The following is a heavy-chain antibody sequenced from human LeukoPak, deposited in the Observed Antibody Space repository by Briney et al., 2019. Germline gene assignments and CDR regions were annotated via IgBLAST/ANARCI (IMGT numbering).Heavy chain of an antibody. J-gene: IGHJ3*02. D-gene: IGHD3-22*01. V-gene: IGHV3-43*02. CDR3: AKPLEREVVADACEI. CDR2: ISGDGGST. CDR1: GFTLDDYA. Sequence: GGSLRLSCAASGFTLDDYAMHWVRQAAGKGLEWVSLISGDGGSTYYADSVKGRFTNSRDNSKNSLYLQMNSLRTEDTALYYCAKPLEREVVADACEIWGQGTMVTVSS.